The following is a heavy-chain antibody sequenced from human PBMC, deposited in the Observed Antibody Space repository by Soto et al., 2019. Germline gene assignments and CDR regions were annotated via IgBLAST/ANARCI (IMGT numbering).Heavy chain of an antibody. V-gene: IGHV5-51*01. J-gene: IGHJ3*02. D-gene: IGHD3-22*01. Sequence: GESLKISCKGSGYSFTSYWIGWVRQMPGKGLEWMGIIYPGDSDTRYSPSFQGQVTISADKSISTAYLQWSSLKASDTAMYYCAGTYYDDSSGYSDAFDIWGQGTMVTVS. CDR3: AGTYYDDSSGYSDAFDI. CDR1: GYSFTSYW. CDR2: IYPGDSDT.